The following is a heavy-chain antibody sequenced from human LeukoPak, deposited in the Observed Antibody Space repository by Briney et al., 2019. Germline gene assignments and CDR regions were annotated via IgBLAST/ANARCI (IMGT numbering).Heavy chain of an antibody. J-gene: IGHJ4*02. CDR2: IRSKGYGGTA. D-gene: IGHD3-9*01. CDR3: TREIRYFDWFQADY. CDR1: GFTFGDYS. Sequence: GGPLRLSCTTSGFTFGDYSMSWFRQAPGKGLEWVGFIRSKGYGGTAEYAASVKGRFTISRDDSNSIAYLQMDSLKTEDTAVYYCTREIRYFDWFQADYWGQGTLVTVSS. V-gene: IGHV3-49*03.